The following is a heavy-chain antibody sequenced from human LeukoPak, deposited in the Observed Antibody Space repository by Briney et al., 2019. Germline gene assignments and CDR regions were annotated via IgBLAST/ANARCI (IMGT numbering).Heavy chain of an antibody. CDR1: GFIISRSA. V-gene: IGHV3-30*02. CDR2: MQNDGSEQ. J-gene: IGHJ4*02. D-gene: IGHD4-17*01. Sequence: GGSLRLSCAASGFIISRSAMDWVRHAPGKGLEWVAFMQNDGSEQWYADSVRGRVIISRDISKNTLDLQMNSLRIEDTAIYYCVRGFDYGFHYWGQGTVVSVSS. CDR3: VRGFDYGFHY.